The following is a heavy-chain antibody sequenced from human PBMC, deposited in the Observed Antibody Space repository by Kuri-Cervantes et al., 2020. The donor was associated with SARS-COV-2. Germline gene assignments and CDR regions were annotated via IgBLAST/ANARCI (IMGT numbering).Heavy chain of an antibody. V-gene: IGHV1-69*13. CDR3: ARKGGGVGATLYGMDV. D-gene: IGHD1-26*01. Sequence: SVKVSCKASGGTFSSYAISWVRQAPGQGLEWMGGIIPIFGTANYAQKFQGRVTITADESTSTAYRELSRLRSEDTAVYYCARKGGGVGATLYGMDVWGQGTTVTVSS. CDR2: IIPIFGTA. CDR1: GGTFSSYA. J-gene: IGHJ6*02.